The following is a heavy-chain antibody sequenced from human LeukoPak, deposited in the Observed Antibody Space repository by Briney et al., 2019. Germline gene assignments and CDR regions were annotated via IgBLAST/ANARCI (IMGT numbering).Heavy chain of an antibody. CDR3: ARDGDTKTSDNDAFDI. CDR1: GFTFSSYS. V-gene: IGHV3-21*01. J-gene: IGHJ3*02. Sequence: GGALRLSCAASGFTFSSYSMNWVRQAPGKGLEWVSSISSSSRYIYYADSVKGRFTTTRDNDKHSLYLQMNRLRAEDTAVYYCARDGDTKTSDNDAFDIWGQGTMVTVSS. CDR2: ISSSSRYI. D-gene: IGHD7-27*01.